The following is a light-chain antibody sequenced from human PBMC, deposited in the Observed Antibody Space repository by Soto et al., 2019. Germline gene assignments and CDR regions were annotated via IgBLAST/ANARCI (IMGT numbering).Light chain of an antibody. CDR2: GAS. J-gene: IGKJ2*01. Sequence: EIVLTQSPGTLSLSPGERATLSCRASQSVSSSYLAWYQQNPGQAPRLLIYGASNRATGIPDRFSGSGSGTDFTLTISRLEPEDFAVYYCPQYGSSPSMYTFGQGTKLEIK. V-gene: IGKV3-20*01. CDR1: QSVSSSY. CDR3: PQYGSSPSMYT.